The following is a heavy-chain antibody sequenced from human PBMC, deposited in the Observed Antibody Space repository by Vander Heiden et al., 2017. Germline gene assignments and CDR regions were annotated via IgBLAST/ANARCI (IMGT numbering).Heavy chain of an antibody. CDR2: VKSKSDGGTT. V-gene: IGHV3-15*01. Sequence: PRLSCAASGFTFNNAWMSWVRQAPGKGLEWVGRVKSKSDGGTTDYAAPVEGRFTISRDDSKNTLYLQMNNLKTEDTAVYYCTAGTGKSDFDYWGQRTLVTVSS. J-gene: IGHJ4*02. CDR1: GFTFNNAW. CDR3: TAGTGKSDFDY.